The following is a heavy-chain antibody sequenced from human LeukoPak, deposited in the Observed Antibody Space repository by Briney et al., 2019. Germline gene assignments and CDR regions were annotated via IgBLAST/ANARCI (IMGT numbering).Heavy chain of an antibody. Sequence: PGGSLRLSCAASGFTFSSYAMHWVRQAPGKGLEWVAVISYDGSNKYYADSVKGRFTISRDNSKNTLYLQMNSLRAEDTAVYDCASLVVPAAMTWFDPWGQGTLVTVSS. J-gene: IGHJ5*02. V-gene: IGHV3-30-3*01. CDR3: ASLVVPAAMTWFDP. CDR2: ISYDGSNK. D-gene: IGHD2-2*01. CDR1: GFTFSSYA.